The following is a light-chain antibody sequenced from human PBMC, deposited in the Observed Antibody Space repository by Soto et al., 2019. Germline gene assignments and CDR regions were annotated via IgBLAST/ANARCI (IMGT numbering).Light chain of an antibody. J-gene: IGKJ5*01. CDR1: QSVSSY. CDR2: DAS. CDR3: QHRSNWHIT. V-gene: IGKV3-11*01. Sequence: EILLTQSPATLSLSPGERAALSCRASQSVSSYLAWYQQKPGQAPRLLIYDASNGATGIPARFSGSGSGTDFTLTISSLEPEDFAVYYCQHRSNWHITFGQGTRLDIK.